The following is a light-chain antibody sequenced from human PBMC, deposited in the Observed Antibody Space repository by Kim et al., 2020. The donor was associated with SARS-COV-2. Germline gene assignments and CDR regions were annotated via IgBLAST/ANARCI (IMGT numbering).Light chain of an antibody. CDR3: QQANTFPLT. V-gene: IGKV1-12*01. CDR1: QGIGDW. J-gene: IGKJ4*01. CDR2: RAS. Sequence: DIQMTQSPSSVSASVGDRVTISCRASQGIGDWLAWYQHNPGNAPKLLVYRASNLRSGVPSRFSGSGSGTDFTLTISSLQPEDFGTYYCQQANTFPLTFGGGTKVHIK.